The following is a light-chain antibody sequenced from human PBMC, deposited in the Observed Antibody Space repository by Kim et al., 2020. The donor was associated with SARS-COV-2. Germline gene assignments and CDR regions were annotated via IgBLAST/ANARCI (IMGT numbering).Light chain of an antibody. J-gene: IGLJ1*01. CDR1: TSDVGTYYL. Sequence: QSALTQPASVYGSPGQSITISCTGSTSDVGTYYLVSWYHQFSGKAPKLVIYEDNKRPSGVSNRFSASKSGNTASLTISGLQAEDEGDYYCCSYAASGTYVFGSGTAVSVL. CDR2: EDN. CDR3: CSYAASGTYV. V-gene: IGLV2-23*01.